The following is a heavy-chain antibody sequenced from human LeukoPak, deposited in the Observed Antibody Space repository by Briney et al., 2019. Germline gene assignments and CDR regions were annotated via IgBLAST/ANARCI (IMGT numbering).Heavy chain of an antibody. CDR3: ARVKAVVTPWVFDY. CDR2: ISYTGIT. V-gene: IGHV4-39*07. Sequence: SETLSLTCTVSGGSISSSSYYWGWIRQPPGKGLAWIGSISYTGITYYNPSLKSRVTISVDPSKTQFSLNLSSVTAADTAVYFCARVKAVVTPWVFDYWGQGSLVTVSS. J-gene: IGHJ4*02. CDR1: GGSISSSSYY. D-gene: IGHD4-23*01.